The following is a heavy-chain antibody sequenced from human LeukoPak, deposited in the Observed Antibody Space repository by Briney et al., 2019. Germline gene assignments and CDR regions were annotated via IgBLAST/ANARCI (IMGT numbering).Heavy chain of an antibody. V-gene: IGHV3-64D*06. CDR1: GFTFSSYA. J-gene: IGHJ6*04. CDR3: VKDQGCSSTSCYAPGYYYYYYGMDV. CDR2: ISSNGGST. Sequence: GGSLRLSCSASGFTFSSYAMHWVRLAPGKGLEYVSAISSNGGSTYYADSVKGRFTISRDNSKNTLYLQMSSLRAEDTAVYYCVKDQGCSSTSCYAPGYYYYYYGMDVWGKGTTVTVSS. D-gene: IGHD2-2*01.